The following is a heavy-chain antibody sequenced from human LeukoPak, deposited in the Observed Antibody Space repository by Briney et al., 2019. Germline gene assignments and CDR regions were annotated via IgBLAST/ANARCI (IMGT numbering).Heavy chain of an antibody. CDR1: GGSVSTYY. V-gene: IGHV4-4*07. Sequence: SETLPLTCTVSGGSVSTYYWSWIRQPAGKGLEWIGRIYTSGSTNYKPSLKSRVTMSVDTSKNQFSLKLSSVTAADTAVYYCAREGAARNFDYWGQGILVTVSS. J-gene: IGHJ4*02. CDR3: AREGAARNFDY. CDR2: IYTSGST. D-gene: IGHD6-6*01.